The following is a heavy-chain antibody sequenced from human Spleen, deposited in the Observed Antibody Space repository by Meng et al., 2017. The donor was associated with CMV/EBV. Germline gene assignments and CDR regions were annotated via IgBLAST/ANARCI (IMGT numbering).Heavy chain of an antibody. V-gene: IGHV1-2*02. D-gene: IGHD5-12*01. CDR3: ARDRLPGSGYVPGAY. Sequence: ASVKVSCKTSGYSFVSYPISWVRQAPGQGLEWMGWINPNSGGTNYAQKFQGRVTMTRDTSISTAYMELSRLRSDDTAVYYCARDRLPGSGYVPGAYWGQGTLVTVSS. CDR1: GYSFVSYP. J-gene: IGHJ4*02. CDR2: INPNSGGT.